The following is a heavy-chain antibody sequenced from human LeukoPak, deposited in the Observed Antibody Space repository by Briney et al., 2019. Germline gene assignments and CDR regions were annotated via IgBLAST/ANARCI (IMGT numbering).Heavy chain of an antibody. J-gene: IGHJ3*02. CDR1: GGSFSGYY. CDR2: INHSGST. Sequence: SETLSLTCAVYGGSFSGYYWSWIRQPPGKGREWIGEINHSGSTNYNPSLKSRVTISVDTSKNQFSRKLSSITAADTAVYYCARGGEVGNTKSGAFDIWGQGTLVAVSS. CDR3: ARGGEVGNTKSGAFDI. V-gene: IGHV4-34*01. D-gene: IGHD1-26*01.